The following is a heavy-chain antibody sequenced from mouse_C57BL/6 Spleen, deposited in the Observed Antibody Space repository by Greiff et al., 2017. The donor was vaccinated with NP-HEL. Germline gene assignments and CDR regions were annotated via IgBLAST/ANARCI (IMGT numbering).Heavy chain of an antibody. J-gene: IGHJ3*01. CDR1: GYTFTDYE. D-gene: IGHD2-4*01. CDR2: IDPETGGT. CDR3: TSRDYDGFAY. Sequence: QVQLQQSGAELVRPGASVTLSCKASGYTFTDYEMHWVKQTPVHGLEWIGAIDPETGGTAYNQKFKGKAILTADKSSSTAYMELRSLTSEDSAVYYCTSRDYDGFAYWGQGTLVTVSA. V-gene: IGHV1-15*01.